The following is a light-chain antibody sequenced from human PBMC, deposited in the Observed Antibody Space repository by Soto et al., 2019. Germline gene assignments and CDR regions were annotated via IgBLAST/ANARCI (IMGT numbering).Light chain of an antibody. J-gene: IGKJ1*01. CDR2: DAS. CDR3: QQSYYHPT. CDR1: QSVSNY. Sequence: DIQMTQSPSSLSASLGDRVTIGCRASQSVSNYLHWYQQKPGKAPNLLISDASSLQSGVPSSFSGSASGTDFPLTISRLQREDFATYYCQQSYYHPTFGQGTKVDIK. V-gene: IGKV1-39*01.